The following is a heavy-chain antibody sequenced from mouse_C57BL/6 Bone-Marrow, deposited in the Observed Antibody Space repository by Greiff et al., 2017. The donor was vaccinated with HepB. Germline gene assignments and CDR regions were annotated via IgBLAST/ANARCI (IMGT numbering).Heavy chain of an antibody. CDR2: INPNNGGT. CDR1: GYTFTDYY. CDR3: ARGIDGYYPTFDY. J-gene: IGHJ2*01. Sequence: EVMLVESGPELVKPGASVKISCKASGYTFTDYYMNWVKQSHGKSLEWIGDINPNNGGTSYNQKFKGKATLTVDKSSSTAYMELRSLTSEDSAVYYCARGIDGYYPTFDYWGQGTTLTVSS. D-gene: IGHD2-3*01. V-gene: IGHV1-26*01.